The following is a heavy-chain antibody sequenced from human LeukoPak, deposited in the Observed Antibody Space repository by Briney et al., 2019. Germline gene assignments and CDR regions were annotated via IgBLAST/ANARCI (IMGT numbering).Heavy chain of an antibody. D-gene: IGHD2-2*01. CDR1: GYTFTSYG. J-gene: IGHJ4*02. Sequence: GASVKVSCKASGYTFTSYGISWVRQAPGQGLEWMGWINPNSGGTNYAQKFQGRVTMTRDTSISTAYMELSRLRSDDTAVYYCARDPLYCSSTSCRPGNFDYWGQGTLVTVSS. CDR3: ARDPLYCSSTSCRPGNFDY. CDR2: INPNSGGT. V-gene: IGHV1-2*02.